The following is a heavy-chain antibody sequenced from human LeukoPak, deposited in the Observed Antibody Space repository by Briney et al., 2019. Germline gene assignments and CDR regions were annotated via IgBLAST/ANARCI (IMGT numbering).Heavy chain of an antibody. Sequence: GGSLRLSCAASGFTFTSHSMNWVRQAPGKGLEGGSSIGSRSTSIYYADSVKGRLTIYRDNAKNSLYLKMNSLRAEDTAVYYCAREGSESFDIWGQGTMVTVSS. V-gene: IGHV3-21*01. CDR2: IGSRSTSI. D-gene: IGHD6-25*01. J-gene: IGHJ3*02. CDR1: GFTFTSHS. CDR3: AREGSESFDI.